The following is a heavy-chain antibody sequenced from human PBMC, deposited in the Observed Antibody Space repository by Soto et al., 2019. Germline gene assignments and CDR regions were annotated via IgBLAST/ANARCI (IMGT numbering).Heavy chain of an antibody. CDR3: ARYSGRYSYNWFDP. J-gene: IGHJ5*02. CDR2: IYYSGTT. Sequence: SETLSLTCAVSGGSISSYYWSWIRQPPGKGLEWIGYIYYSGTTNYNPSLKSRVTISVDTSKNQFSLKLSSVTAADTAVYYCARYSGRYSYNWFDPWGQGTLVTVSS. CDR1: GGSISSYY. V-gene: IGHV4-59*01. D-gene: IGHD1-26*01.